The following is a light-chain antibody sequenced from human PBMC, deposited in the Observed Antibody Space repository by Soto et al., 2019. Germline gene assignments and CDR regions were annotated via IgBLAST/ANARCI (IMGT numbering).Light chain of an antibody. Sequence: QSVLTQPPSVSEAPRQRVTISCSGSSSNIGNNAVNWYQQLPGKAPKLLIYYDDLLPSGVSDRFSGSKSGTSASLAISGLQSEDEADYYCEAWDDSLNGPLFGGGTKVNVL. CDR1: SSNIGNNA. CDR2: YDD. CDR3: EAWDDSLNGPL. V-gene: IGLV1-36*01. J-gene: IGLJ2*01.